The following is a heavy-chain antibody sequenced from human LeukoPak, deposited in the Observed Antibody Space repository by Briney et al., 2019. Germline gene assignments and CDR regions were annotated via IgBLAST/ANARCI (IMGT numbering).Heavy chain of an antibody. V-gene: IGHV3-7*01. Sequence: GGSLRLSCAASGFTFSNYWMSWVRQAPGKGLEWVANIKQDGSGKYYVDSVKGRFTISRDNAKNSLYLQMNSLRAEDTAVYYCARDRALYDRSGFYYTEDDYWGQGTLVTVSS. CDR1: GFTFSNYW. D-gene: IGHD3-22*01. J-gene: IGHJ4*02. CDR3: ARDRALYDRSGFYYTEDDY. CDR2: IKQDGSGK.